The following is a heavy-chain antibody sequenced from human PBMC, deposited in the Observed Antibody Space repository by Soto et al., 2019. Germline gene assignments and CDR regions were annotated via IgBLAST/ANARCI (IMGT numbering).Heavy chain of an antibody. D-gene: IGHD5-12*01. CDR1: GGTFSTYE. CDR2: IIPIFDTT. CDR3: ARGRATTYYFDY. V-gene: IGHV1-69*01. Sequence: QLVQSGAEVKKPGSTVKVSCKAYGGTFSTYEINWVRQTPGQGLEWVGSIIPIFDTTNYAQDFQGRVTITADESTSIAYMELSSLKSDDTAVYYCARGRATTYYFDYWGQGTLVTVSS. J-gene: IGHJ4*02.